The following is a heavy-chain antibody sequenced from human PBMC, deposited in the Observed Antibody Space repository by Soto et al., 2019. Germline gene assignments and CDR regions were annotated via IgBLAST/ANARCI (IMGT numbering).Heavy chain of an antibody. D-gene: IGHD6-19*01. Sequence: QVQLVQSGAEVKKPGASVKVSCKASGYTFTSYAMHWVRQAPGQRLEWMGWINAGNGNTKYSQKSQGRVTITRDTFASTAYMELSSLRSEDTAVFYCARVSGISVAEVWGQGTLVTVSS. CDR3: ARVSGISVAEV. CDR1: GYTFTSYA. V-gene: IGHV1-3*01. J-gene: IGHJ4*02. CDR2: INAGNGNT.